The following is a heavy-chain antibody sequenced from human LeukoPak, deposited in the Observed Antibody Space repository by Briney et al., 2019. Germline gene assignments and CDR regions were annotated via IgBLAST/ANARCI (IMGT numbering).Heavy chain of an antibody. V-gene: IGHV3-30*02. D-gene: IGHD6-6*01. CDR3: AKDHSSSLTGDYYMDV. CDR1: GFTFSSYG. CDR2: IWYGGSNK. J-gene: IGHJ6*03. Sequence: GGSLRLSCTASGFTFSSYGMHWVRQAPGKGLEWVAVIWYGGSNKYYADSVKGRFTISRDNSKNTLYLQMNSLRAEDTAVYYCAKDHSSSLTGDYYMDVWGKGTTVTVSS.